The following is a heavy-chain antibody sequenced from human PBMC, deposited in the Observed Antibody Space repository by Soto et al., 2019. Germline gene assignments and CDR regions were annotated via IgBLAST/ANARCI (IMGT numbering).Heavy chain of an antibody. CDR2: IIPIFGTA. CDR1: GGTFSSYA. CDR3: AREARVVVVAATTRLTDWFDP. V-gene: IGHV1-69*12. Sequence: QVQLVQSGAEVKKPGSSVKVSCKASGGTFSSYAISWVRQAPGQGLEWMGGIIPIFGTANYAQKFQGRVTITAEGSTSTAYMELSGLRSEDTAVYYCAREARVVVVAATTRLTDWFDPWGQGTLVTVSS. D-gene: IGHD2-15*01. J-gene: IGHJ5*02.